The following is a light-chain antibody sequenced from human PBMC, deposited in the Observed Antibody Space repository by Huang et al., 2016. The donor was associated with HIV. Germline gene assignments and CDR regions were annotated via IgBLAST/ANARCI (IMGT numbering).Light chain of an antibody. V-gene: IGKV3-15*01. CDR1: RSVSSN. CDR3: QQYNNWPVT. Sequence: EIVMTQSPATLSVSPGERATLPCRASRSVSSNLAWYQQKPGQAPRLLIYGASTRAPGIPARFSGSGTGTEFTLTSSSLQSEDFAFYYYQQYNNWPVTFGPGTKVDIK. CDR2: GAS. J-gene: IGKJ3*01.